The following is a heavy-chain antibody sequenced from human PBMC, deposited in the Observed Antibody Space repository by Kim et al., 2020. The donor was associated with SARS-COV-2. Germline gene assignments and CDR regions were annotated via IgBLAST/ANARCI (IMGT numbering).Heavy chain of an antibody. D-gene: IGHD3-22*01. V-gene: IGHV1-69*13. CDR2: IIPIFGTA. CDR3: ARGYYDSSGYYLPPYYYYYYGMDV. CDR1: GGTFSSYA. Sequence: SVKVSCKASGGTFSSYAISWVRQAPGQGLEWMGGIIPIFGTANYAQKFQGRVTITADESTSTAYMELSSLRSEDTAVYYCARGYYDSSGYYLPPYYYYYYGMDVWGQGTTVTVSS. J-gene: IGHJ6*02.